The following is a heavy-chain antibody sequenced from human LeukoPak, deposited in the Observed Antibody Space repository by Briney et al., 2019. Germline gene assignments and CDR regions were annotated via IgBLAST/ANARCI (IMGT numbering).Heavy chain of an antibody. D-gene: IGHD1-26*01. CDR2: IYYSGST. CDR3: ARRSDSGSDDGEDYFDH. CDR1: GGSISSSSYY. J-gene: IGHJ4*02. V-gene: IGHV4-39*01. Sequence: SETLSLTCTVSGGSISSSSYYWGWIRQPPGKGLEWIGSIYYSGSTYYNPSLKSRVTIAVDTSKNQFSLKMSSVAAADTAVYYCARRSDSGSDDGEDYFDHWGQGTLVTVSS.